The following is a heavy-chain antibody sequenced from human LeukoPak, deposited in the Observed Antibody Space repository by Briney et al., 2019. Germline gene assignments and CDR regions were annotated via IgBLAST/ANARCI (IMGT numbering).Heavy chain of an antibody. V-gene: IGHV3-72*01. CDR3: ARINWNYGMNFDY. CDR2: TRNKANSYTT. CDR1: GFTLSDHY. Sequence: GGSLRLSCAASGFTLSDHYMDWVRQAPGKGLEWVGRTRNKANSYTTEYAASVKGRFTISRDDSKNSLYLQMNSLKTEDTAVYYCARINWNYGMNFDYWGQGTLVTVSS. J-gene: IGHJ4*02. D-gene: IGHD1-7*01.